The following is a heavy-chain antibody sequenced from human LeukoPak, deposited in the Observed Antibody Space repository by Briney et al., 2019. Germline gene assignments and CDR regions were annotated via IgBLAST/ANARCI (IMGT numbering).Heavy chain of an antibody. CDR2: IYHSGST. J-gene: IGHJ5*01. CDR1: GYSISSGYY. D-gene: IGHD4/OR15-4a*01. V-gene: IGHV4-38-2*02. CDR3: AGTDYGSNWFDY. Sequence: SETLSLTCTVSGYSISSGYYWGWIRQPPGKGLEWIGSIYHSGSTYYNPSLKSRVTRSVDTSNNQFSLNLNSVTAADTAVYYCAGTDYGSNWFDYCGQGTLVTVSS.